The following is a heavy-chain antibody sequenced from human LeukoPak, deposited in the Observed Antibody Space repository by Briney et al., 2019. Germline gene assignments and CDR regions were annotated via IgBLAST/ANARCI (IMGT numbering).Heavy chain of an antibody. D-gene: IGHD5-12*01. CDR2: ISSSGST. CDR3: ARIPLGYSGAYYFDY. Sequence: SETLSLTFTVSRGSISGSIRSYYWSWLRQPPGKGLEWIGYISSSGSTNDNPSPRSRVTISVDTSKNQFFLNLSSVSVADTAVYYCARIPLGYSGAYYFDYWGQGTLVTVSP. V-gene: IGHV4-4*09. CDR1: RGSISGSIRSYY. J-gene: IGHJ4*02.